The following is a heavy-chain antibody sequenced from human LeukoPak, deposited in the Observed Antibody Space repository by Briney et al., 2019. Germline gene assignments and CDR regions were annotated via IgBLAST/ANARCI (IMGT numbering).Heavy chain of an antibody. J-gene: IGHJ6*02. CDR3: AIHSSSRPSGV. V-gene: IGHV4-59*08. CDR2: IYDSGST. Sequence: SETLSLTCTVSGGSISSYFCSWIRQPPGKGLEWIGYIYDSGSTNYNPSLKSRVTISVDTSKNQFSLKLSSVTAADTAVYYCAIHSSSRPSGVWGQGTTVTVSS. CDR1: GGSISSYF. D-gene: IGHD6-13*01.